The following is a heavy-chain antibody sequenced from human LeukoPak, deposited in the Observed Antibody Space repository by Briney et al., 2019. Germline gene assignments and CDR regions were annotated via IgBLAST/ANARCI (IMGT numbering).Heavy chain of an antibody. CDR1: GGSISSYY. CDR2: IYYSGST. D-gene: IGHD3-16*01. Sequence: SETLSLTCTVSGGSISSYYWGWIRQPPGKGLEWIGSIYYSGSTYYNPSLKSRVTISVDTSKNQFSLKLSSVTAADTAVYYCASPAPYYDYVWGTKYYFDYWGQGTLVTVSS. CDR3: ASPAPYYDYVWGTKYYFDY. V-gene: IGHV4-39*07. J-gene: IGHJ4*02.